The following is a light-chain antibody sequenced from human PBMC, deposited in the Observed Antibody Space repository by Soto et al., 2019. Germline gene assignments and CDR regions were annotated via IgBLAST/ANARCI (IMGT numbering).Light chain of an antibody. CDR2: DAS. V-gene: IGKV3-11*01. J-gene: IGKJ5*01. CDR3: QQGSNWLPWIT. CDR1: QTLRRTY. Sequence: EIVLMQSPGTLSLSPGERATLSCRASQTLRRTYIAWYQQKPGQAPRLLIYDASNRATGIPARFSGSGSGTDFTLTISSLEPEDFAGYYWQQGSNWLPWITFGQGTRLEIK.